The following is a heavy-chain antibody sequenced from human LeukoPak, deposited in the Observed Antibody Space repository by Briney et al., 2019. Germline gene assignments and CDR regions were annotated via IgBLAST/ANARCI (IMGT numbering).Heavy chain of an antibody. CDR3: ARAFRARYFDL. D-gene: IGHD2/OR15-2a*01. V-gene: IGHV3-21*01. CDR2: ISTSSSYI. CDR1: GFTFNGYS. J-gene: IGHJ2*01. Sequence: GGSLRLSCTASGFTFNGYSMNWVRQAPGKGLEWVSSISTSSSYIYYADSVKGRFTISRNNPKNSLYLQMNSLRAEDTAVYYCARAFRARYFDLWGRGTLVTVSS.